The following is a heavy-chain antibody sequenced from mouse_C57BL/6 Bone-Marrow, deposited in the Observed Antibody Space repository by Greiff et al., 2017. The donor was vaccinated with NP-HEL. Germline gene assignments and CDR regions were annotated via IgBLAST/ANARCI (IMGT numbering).Heavy chain of an antibody. CDR3: ARGGNYYGYYFDY. CDR1: GYSITSGYY. J-gene: IGHJ2*01. CDR2: ISYDGSK. V-gene: IGHV3-6*01. Sequence: EVQLVESGPGLVKPSQSLSLTCSVTGYSITSGYYWNWIRQFPGNKLEWMGYISYDGSKYYNPSLKNRISITRDTSKNQFFLKLNSVTTEDTATYYCARGGNYYGYYFDYWGQGTTLTVSS. D-gene: IGHD1-1*01.